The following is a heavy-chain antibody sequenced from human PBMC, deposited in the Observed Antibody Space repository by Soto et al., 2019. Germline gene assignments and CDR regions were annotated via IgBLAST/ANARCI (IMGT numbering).Heavy chain of an antibody. J-gene: IGHJ6*02. D-gene: IGHD6-19*01. V-gene: IGHV4-4*02. CDR2: LYHSGST. Sequence: SGNLSRPWSLSGGRLHSSNWGSWARQPLAMRLEWIGELYHSGSTNYNPSLKSRVTISVDKSKNQFSLKLSSVTAADTAVYYCARRRLTNYYYYGMDVWGQGTTV. CDR3: ARRRLTNYYYYGMDV. CDR1: GGRLHSSNW.